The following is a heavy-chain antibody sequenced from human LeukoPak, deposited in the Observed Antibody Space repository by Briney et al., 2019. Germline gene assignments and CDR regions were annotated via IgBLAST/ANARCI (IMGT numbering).Heavy chain of an antibody. CDR2: ISSDSDSI. CDR3: AIDAWDLPLDAFDL. CDR1: GFXFSTYN. D-gene: IGHD1-26*01. J-gene: IGHJ3*01. V-gene: IGHV3-48*02. Sequence: GGSLRLSCGASGFXFSTYNMNWVRQAPGKGLEWVSNISSDSDSIYYADSVKGRFTISRDNAKNSLYLQMNSLRDEDTAVYYCAIDAWDLPLDAFDLWGQGTMVTVSS.